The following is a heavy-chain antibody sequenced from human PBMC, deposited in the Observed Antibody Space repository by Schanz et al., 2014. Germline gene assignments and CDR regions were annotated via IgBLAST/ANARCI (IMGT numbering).Heavy chain of an antibody. Sequence: VQLQESSPGLVTPSETLSLTCTVSGASMLSYYWTWFRQPAGKGLEWIGRIYSNGISHYNPSLASRVRMSVDRYKNKYSLNLPPVTPADKATSDCVRVKGETSGHDYIVYWGQGIQVTVSP. CDR2: IYSNGIS. J-gene: IGHJ4*02. CDR3: VRVKGETSGHDYIVY. CDR1: GASMLSYY. V-gene: IGHV4-4*07. D-gene: IGHD5-12*01.